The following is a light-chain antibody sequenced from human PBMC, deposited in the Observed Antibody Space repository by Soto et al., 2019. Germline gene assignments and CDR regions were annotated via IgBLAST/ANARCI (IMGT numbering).Light chain of an antibody. CDR2: NVR. CDR3: TSYTSSGPYV. V-gene: IGLV2-14*01. J-gene: IGLJ1*01. Sequence: QSALTQPASVSGSPGQSITISCTGTSSDVGGHNSVSWYQQHPGKAPKHMIYNVRNRASGVSIRFSGSKSGNTASLTFSGLLAGEGADYYCTSYTSSGPYVFGAGTQLTVL. CDR1: SSDVGGHNS.